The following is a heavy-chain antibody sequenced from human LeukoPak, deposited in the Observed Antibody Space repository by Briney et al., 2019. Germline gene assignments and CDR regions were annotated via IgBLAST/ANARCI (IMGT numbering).Heavy chain of an antibody. V-gene: IGHV1-18*04. J-gene: IGHJ6*04. CDR3: ARASGGSRRDYYYSMDV. CDR2: ISAYNGNT. D-gene: IGHD2-15*01. Sequence: ASVKVSCKASGYTFTSYGISWVRQAPGQGLEWMGWISAYNGNTNYAQKLQGRVTMTTDTSTSTAYMELRSLRSDDTAVYYCARASGGSRRDYYYSMDVWGKGTTVTVSS. CDR1: GYTFTSYG.